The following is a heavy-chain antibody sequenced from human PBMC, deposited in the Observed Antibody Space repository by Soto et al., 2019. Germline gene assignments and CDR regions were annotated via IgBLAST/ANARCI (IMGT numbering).Heavy chain of an antibody. D-gene: IGHD2-21*02. V-gene: IGHV4-30-2*01. CDR2: IYHSGST. CDR3: ARDCGGDCYSAFQH. Sequence: PSETLSLTCAVSGGSISSGGYSWSWIRQPPGKGLEWIGYIYHSGSTYYNPSLKSRVTISVDRSKNQFSLKLSSVTAADTVVYYCARDCGGDCYSAFQHWGQGTLVTVSS. J-gene: IGHJ1*01. CDR1: GGSISSGGYS.